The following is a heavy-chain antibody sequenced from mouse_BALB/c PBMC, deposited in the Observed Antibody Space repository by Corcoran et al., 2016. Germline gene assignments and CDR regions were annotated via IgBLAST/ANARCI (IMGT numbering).Heavy chain of an antibody. J-gene: IGHJ3*01. Sequence: QVQLQQSGPELVKPGASVKISCKASGYSFTSYYIHWVKQRPGQGLEWIGYINPYNDGTKYNEKFKGKATLTSDKSSSTAYMELSSLTSEDSAVYYCARWLEEAYWGQGTLVTVSA. CDR2: INPYNDGT. CDR3: ARWLEEAY. V-gene: IGHV1-66*01. D-gene: IGHD2-2*01. CDR1: GYSFTSYY.